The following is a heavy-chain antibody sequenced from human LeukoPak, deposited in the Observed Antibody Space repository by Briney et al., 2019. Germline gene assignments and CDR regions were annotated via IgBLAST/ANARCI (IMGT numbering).Heavy chain of an antibody. CDR1: GGSISSYY. Sequence: SETLSLTCTASGGSISSYYWSWIRQPAGKGLEWIGRIYTSGSTNYNPSLKSRVTMSVDTSKNQFSLKLSSVTAADTAVYYCARTFSYYYDISGPNWFDPWGQGTLVTVSS. CDR2: IYTSGST. V-gene: IGHV4-4*07. CDR3: ARTFSYYYDISGPNWFDP. J-gene: IGHJ5*02. D-gene: IGHD3-22*01.